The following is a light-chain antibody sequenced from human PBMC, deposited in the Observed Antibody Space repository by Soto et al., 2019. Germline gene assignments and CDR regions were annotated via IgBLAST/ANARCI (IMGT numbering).Light chain of an antibody. Sequence: QLVLTQPPSVSGAPGQRVTISCTGSRSNIGAGYDVHWYQQLPGTAPKLLIYGNTNRPSGVPKRFSGSKSGTSASLAITGLQAEDEADYYCQSYDSSLSGSVVFGGGTQLTVL. CDR1: RSNIGAGYD. J-gene: IGLJ2*01. CDR2: GNT. V-gene: IGLV1-40*01. CDR3: QSYDSSLSGSVV.